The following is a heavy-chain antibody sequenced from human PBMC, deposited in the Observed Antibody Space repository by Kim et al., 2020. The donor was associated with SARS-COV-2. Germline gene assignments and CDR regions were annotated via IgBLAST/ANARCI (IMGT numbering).Heavy chain of an antibody. Sequence: SETLSLTCTVSGGSISSSSYYWGWIRQPPGKGLEWIGSIYYSGSTYYNPSLKSRVTISVDTSKNQFSLKLSSVTAADTAVYYCARVGLGSGWYHERTDWFDPWGQGTLVTVSS. D-gene: IGHD6-19*01. J-gene: IGHJ5*02. CDR2: IYYSGST. CDR3: ARVGLGSGWYHERTDWFDP. V-gene: IGHV4-39*07. CDR1: GGSISSSSYY.